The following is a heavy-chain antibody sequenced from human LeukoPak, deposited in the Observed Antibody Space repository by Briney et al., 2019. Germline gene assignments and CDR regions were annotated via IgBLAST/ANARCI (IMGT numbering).Heavy chain of an antibody. J-gene: IGHJ6*02. Sequence: ASVKVSCKASGSTFSSYAISWVRQAPGQGLEWMGRIIPILGIANYAQKFQGRVTITADKSTSTAYMELSSLRSEDTAVYYCAREEGYYDSSGYYDYGMDVWGQGTTVTVSS. V-gene: IGHV1-69*04. CDR2: IIPILGIA. CDR1: GSTFSSYA. D-gene: IGHD3-22*01. CDR3: AREEGYYDSSGYYDYGMDV.